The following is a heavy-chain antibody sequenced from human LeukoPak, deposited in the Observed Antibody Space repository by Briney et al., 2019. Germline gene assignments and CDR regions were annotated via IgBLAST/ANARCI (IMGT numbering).Heavy chain of an antibody. CDR1: GFTFSTYN. Sequence: GGSLRLSCAASGFTFSTYNMNWVRQAPGKGLEWVSSISGSSSYIYYADSVKGRFSISRDNAKNSLYLQMNSLRAEDTAVYYCAKFALRYCSGGSCHPFDYWGQGTLVTVSS. CDR3: AKFALRYCSGGSCHPFDY. D-gene: IGHD2-15*01. CDR2: ISGSSSYI. J-gene: IGHJ4*02. V-gene: IGHV3-21*04.